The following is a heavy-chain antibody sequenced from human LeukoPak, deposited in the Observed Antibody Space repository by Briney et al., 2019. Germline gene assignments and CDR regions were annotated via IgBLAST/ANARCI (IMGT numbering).Heavy chain of an antibody. CDR2: IKQDGSEK. J-gene: IGHJ1*01. D-gene: IGHD3-22*01. CDR3: AKDVNDDIVVVITGYFQH. CDR1: GFTFSSYW. Sequence: GGSLRLSCAASGFTFSSYWMSWVRQAPGKGLEWVANIKQDGSEKYYVDSVKGRFTISRDNAENSLYLQMNSLRAEDTAVYYCAKDVNDDIVVVITGYFQHWGQGTLVTVSS. V-gene: IGHV3-7*01.